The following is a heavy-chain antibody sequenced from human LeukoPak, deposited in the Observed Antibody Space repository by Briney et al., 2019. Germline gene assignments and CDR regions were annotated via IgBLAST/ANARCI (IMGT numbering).Heavy chain of an antibody. CDR1: GGTFSSYA. D-gene: IGHD3-16*01. CDR3: ARDPRGMTHPDY. CDR2: IIPIFGTA. V-gene: IGHV1-69*05. J-gene: IGHJ4*02. Sequence: SVKVSCKASGGTFSSYAISWVRQAPGQGLEWMGRIIPIFGTANYAQKFQGRVTITTDESTSTAYMELGSLRSEDTAVYYCARDPRGMTHPDYWGQGTLVTVSS.